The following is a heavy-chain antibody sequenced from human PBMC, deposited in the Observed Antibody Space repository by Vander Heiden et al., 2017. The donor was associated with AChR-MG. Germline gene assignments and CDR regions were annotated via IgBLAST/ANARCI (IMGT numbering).Heavy chain of an antibody. CDR1: GYTLTESS. V-gene: IGHV1-24*01. Sequence: QVQLVQSGAEVKKPGASVKVSCKVSGYTLTESSMHWVRQAPGKGLEWMGGFDPEDGETIYAQKFQGRVTMTEDTSTDTAYMELSSLRSEDTAVYYCATVMSDSSSWYSWFDPWGQGTLVTVSS. CDR2: FDPEDGET. CDR3: ATVMSDSSSWYSWFDP. J-gene: IGHJ5*02. D-gene: IGHD6-13*01.